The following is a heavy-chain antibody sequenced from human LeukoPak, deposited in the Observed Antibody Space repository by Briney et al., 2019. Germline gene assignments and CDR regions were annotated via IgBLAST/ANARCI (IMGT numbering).Heavy chain of an antibody. CDR1: GFTVSSNY. CDR3: ARDSGELSAIDY. J-gene: IGHJ4*02. Sequence: GGSLRLSCAASGFTVSSNYMSWVRQAPGKGLEGVSVIYSGGSTYYADSVKGRFTISRDNSKNTLYLQMNSLRAEDTAVYYCARDSGELSAIDYWGQGTLVTVSS. D-gene: IGHD1-26*01. CDR2: IYSGGST. V-gene: IGHV3-53*01.